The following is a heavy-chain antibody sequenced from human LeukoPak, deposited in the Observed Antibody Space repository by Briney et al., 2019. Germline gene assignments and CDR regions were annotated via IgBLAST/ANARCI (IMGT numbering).Heavy chain of an antibody. CDR1: GFTFSKYG. D-gene: IGHD5-12*01. CDR3: ATWLD. Sequence: GGSLRLSCAASGFTFSKYGMHWVRQAPGKGLEWVSYISSSGNTTYYADSVKGRFTISRDNAKNSLFLQMNSLRAEDTAVYYCATWLDWGQGTLVTVSS. J-gene: IGHJ4*02. V-gene: IGHV3-48*03. CDR2: ISSSGNTT.